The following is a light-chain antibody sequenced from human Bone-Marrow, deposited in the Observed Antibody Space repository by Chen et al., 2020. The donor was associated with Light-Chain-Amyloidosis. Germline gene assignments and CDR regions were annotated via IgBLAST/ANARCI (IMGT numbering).Light chain of an antibody. CDR2: DAS. V-gene: IGKV3-20*01. Sequence: EVVLTQSPGTLSLSPGERATLSCRVRQSVSSTYLAWYQQKPGQAPRLLIYDASTRATGIPDRFSGRGSGTDCTLTVNRLEPEDFAVDYCQQFGVFGGGTRVEI. CDR3: QQFGV. J-gene: IGKJ4*01. CDR1: QSVSSTY.